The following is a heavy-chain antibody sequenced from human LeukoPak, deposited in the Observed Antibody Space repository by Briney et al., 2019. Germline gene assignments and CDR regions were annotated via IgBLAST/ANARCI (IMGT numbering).Heavy chain of an antibody. V-gene: IGHV1-2*02. CDR1: GYTFTGYY. J-gene: IGHJ5*02. Sequence: ALVKVSCKASGYTFTGYYMHWVRPAPGQGLEWMGWINPNSGGTNYAQKFQGRVTMTRDTSISTAYMELSRLRSDDTAVYYCARDMEAAAGTAGAAAWGQGALVTVSS. CDR2: INPNSGGT. CDR3: ARDMEAAAGTAGAAA. D-gene: IGHD6-13*01.